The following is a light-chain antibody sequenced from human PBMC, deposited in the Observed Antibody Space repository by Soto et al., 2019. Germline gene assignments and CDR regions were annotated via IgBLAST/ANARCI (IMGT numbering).Light chain of an antibody. CDR2: DNS. Sequence: SYELTQPPSVSVAPGQTARITCGGKNIGSKSVHWYQQKPGQAPVLVVSDNSDRPSGIPERFSGSNSGNTATLTISSVEAGDEADFYCQVWDTNSDLYVFGPGTKVTVL. J-gene: IGLJ1*01. CDR1: NIGSKS. CDR3: QVWDTNSDLYV. V-gene: IGLV3-21*02.